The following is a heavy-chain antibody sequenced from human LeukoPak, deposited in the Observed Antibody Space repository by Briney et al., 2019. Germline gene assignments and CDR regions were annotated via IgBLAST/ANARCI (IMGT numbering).Heavy chain of an antibody. J-gene: IGHJ4*02. V-gene: IGHV3-15*01. Sequence: PGGSLRLSCAASGFTCSNAWMSWVRQAPGKGLEWVGRIKSKTDGGTTDYAAPVKGRFTISRDDSKNTLYLQMNSLKTEDTAVYYCAIQILYGDPTTGGVFDYWGQGTLVTVSS. D-gene: IGHD4-17*01. CDR2: IKSKTDGGTT. CDR1: GFTCSNAW. CDR3: AIQILYGDPTTGGVFDY.